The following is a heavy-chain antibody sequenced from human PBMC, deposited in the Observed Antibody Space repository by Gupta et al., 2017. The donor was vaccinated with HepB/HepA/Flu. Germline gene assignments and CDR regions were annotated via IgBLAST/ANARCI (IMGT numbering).Heavy chain of an antibody. J-gene: IGHJ4*02. CDR1: GGSISSYY. D-gene: IGHD4-17*01. CDR3: ARVPTVTTGFDY. V-gene: IGHV4-59*01. CDR2: IYYSGST. Sequence: QVQLQESGPGLVKPSETLSLTCTVSGGSISSYYWSWIRQPPGKGLEWIGYIYYSGSTNYNPSLKSRVTISVDTSKNQFSLKLSSVTAADTAVYYCARVPTVTTGFDYWGQGTLVTVSA.